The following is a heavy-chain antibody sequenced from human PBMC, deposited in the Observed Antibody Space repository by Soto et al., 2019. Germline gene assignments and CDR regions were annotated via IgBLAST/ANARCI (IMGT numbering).Heavy chain of an antibody. D-gene: IGHD2-15*01. CDR1: GFTFSDHY. CDR2: TRKKVNSYTT. Sequence: GGSLRLSCVASGFTFSDHYMDWVRQAPGKGLEWVGRTRKKVNSYTTEYAASVKGRFTISRDDSKNSLYLQMNSLKTEDTAVYYCTRVVGESYFDYWGQGTLVTVS. CDR3: TRVVGESYFDY. V-gene: IGHV3-72*01. J-gene: IGHJ4*02.